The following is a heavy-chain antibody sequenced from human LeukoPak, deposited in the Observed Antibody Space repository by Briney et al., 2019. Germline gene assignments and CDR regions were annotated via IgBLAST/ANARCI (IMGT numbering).Heavy chain of an antibody. CDR1: GFTFSDYY. J-gene: IGHJ6*01. D-gene: IGHD6-13*01. CDR3: ASRIAAAVVYGMDV. CDR2: ISSSGSTI. V-gene: IGHV3-11*01. Sequence: PGGSLRLSCAASGFTFSDYYMSWIRQAPGKGLEWVSYISSSGSTIYYADSVKGRFTISRDNAKNSLYLQMNSLRAEDTAVYYCASRIAAAVVYGMDVXXQGXTXTVSS.